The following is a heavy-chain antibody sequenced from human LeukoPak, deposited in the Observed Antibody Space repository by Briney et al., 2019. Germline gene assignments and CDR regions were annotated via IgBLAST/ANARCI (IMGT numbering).Heavy chain of an antibody. CDR1: GLTVSSNY. J-gene: IGHJ4*02. CDR3: VRVGITVPGNDY. Sequence: AGTLCFSCVASGLTVSSNYMTWVRQAPGKGLEWVSIIYSAGTTYYADSVKDGFTISSTSSKNTDSVQMNNLRAEDTAVYYSVRVGITVPGNDYWGQGTLVTVSS. V-gene: IGHV3-53*01. CDR2: IYSAGTT. D-gene: IGHD6-19*01.